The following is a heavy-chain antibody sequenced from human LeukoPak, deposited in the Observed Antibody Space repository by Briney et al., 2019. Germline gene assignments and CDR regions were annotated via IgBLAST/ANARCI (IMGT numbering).Heavy chain of an antibody. Sequence: SETLSLTCTVSGGSISSSSYYWSWIRQPPGKGLEWIGYIYYSGSTNYNPSLKSRVTISVDTSQNHFSLKLSSVTAADTAVYYCARGRSSTWYDAYDNWGQGTLVTVSS. CDR1: GGSISSSSYY. CDR2: IYYSGST. V-gene: IGHV4-61*03. J-gene: IGHJ4*02. CDR3: ARGRSSTWYDAYDN. D-gene: IGHD6-13*01.